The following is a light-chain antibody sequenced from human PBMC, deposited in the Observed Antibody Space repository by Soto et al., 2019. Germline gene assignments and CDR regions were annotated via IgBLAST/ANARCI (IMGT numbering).Light chain of an antibody. Sequence: EIVLTQSPGTLSLSPGEIATLSCRASQSVSSSYLAWYQQTPGQAPRLLVYDTSYRATGVPDRFSGSGSGTDFTLTISRLEPEDSAVYYCQQYDSSPWTFGQGTKVDIK. CDR2: DTS. CDR1: QSVSSSY. V-gene: IGKV3-20*01. J-gene: IGKJ1*01. CDR3: QQYDSSPWT.